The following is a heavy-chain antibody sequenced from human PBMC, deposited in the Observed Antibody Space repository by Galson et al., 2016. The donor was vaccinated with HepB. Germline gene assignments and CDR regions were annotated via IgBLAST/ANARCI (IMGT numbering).Heavy chain of an antibody. CDR2: MYYTGGT. Sequence: SETLSLTCTVSGGSISSTTHYWGWIRQPPGKGLEWIASMYYTGGTYYNSSLKSRVTISVDTSKNQFSLKLSSVTAADTAVYYCATLVGASPHFDNWGQGTQVTVSS. CDR3: ATLVGASPHFDN. D-gene: IGHD1-26*01. V-gene: IGHV4-39*01. CDR1: GGSISSTTHY. J-gene: IGHJ4*02.